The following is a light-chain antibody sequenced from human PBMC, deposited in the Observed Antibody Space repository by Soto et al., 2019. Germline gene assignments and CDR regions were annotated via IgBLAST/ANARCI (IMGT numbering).Light chain of an antibody. CDR2: GAS. CDR1: QTITTNF. Sequence: EIVLTQSPGTLSLSPGERATLSCMASQTITTNFVAWYQQKPGQAPRLLIYGASSRATGMPDRFSGSGSGTDFTLTISRLEPEDFAVYSCQQYADLPYTFGQGTTLEMK. V-gene: IGKV3-20*01. CDR3: QQYADLPYT. J-gene: IGKJ2*01.